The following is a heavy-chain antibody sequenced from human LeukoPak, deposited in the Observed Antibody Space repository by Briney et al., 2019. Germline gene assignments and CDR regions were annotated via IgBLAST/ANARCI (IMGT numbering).Heavy chain of an antibody. Sequence: PGGSLRLSCIASGFTFSSDRMHWVRQVPGKGLVWVSRIETDGTGAVYADAVEGRFTISRDNSKTTLYLQMNSLRAEDTALYYCAKDGRSSTPGYWGQGTLVTVSS. J-gene: IGHJ4*02. CDR3: AKDGRSSTPGY. D-gene: IGHD2-2*01. CDR2: IETDGTGA. V-gene: IGHV3-74*03. CDR1: GFTFSSDR.